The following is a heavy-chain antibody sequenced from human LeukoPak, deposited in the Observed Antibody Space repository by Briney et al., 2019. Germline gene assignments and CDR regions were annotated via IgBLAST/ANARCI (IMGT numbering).Heavy chain of an antibody. CDR3: ATERYCSGGSCSVDDAFDI. D-gene: IGHD2-15*01. CDR2: IKQDGSEK. J-gene: IGHJ3*02. CDR1: GFTFGSYW. V-gene: IGHV3-7*01. Sequence: GGSLRLSCAASGFTFGSYWMSWVRQAPGKGLEWVANIKQDGSEKYYVDSVKGRFTISRDNAKNSLYLQMNSLRAEDTAVYYCATERYCSGGSCSVDDAFDIWGQGTMVTVSS.